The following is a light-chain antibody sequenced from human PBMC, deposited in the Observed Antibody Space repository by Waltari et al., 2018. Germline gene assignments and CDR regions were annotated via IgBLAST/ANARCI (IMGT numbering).Light chain of an antibody. Sequence: DIQMTQAPSSLSASVGDRVTITCRASQTITSHLNWFQQQPGRAPKLLIHTASSLQSGVPSRFSGSGSGTQFTLTISSLQPEDFATYFCHQSYITPYTFGQGTKVEIK. CDR3: HQSYITPYT. CDR2: TAS. V-gene: IGKV1-39*01. CDR1: QTITSH. J-gene: IGKJ2*01.